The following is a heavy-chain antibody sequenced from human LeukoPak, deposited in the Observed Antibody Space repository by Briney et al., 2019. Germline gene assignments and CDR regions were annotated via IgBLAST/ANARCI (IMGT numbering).Heavy chain of an antibody. Sequence: KRGESLKISCKGSGYSFTSYWIGWVRQMPGKGLEWMGIIYPGDSDTRYSPSFQGQVTISADKSISTAYLQWSNLKASDTAMYYCATLSSGYSNGLNYFDYWGQGTLVTVSS. CDR2: IYPGDSDT. J-gene: IGHJ4*02. CDR3: ATLSSGYSNGLNYFDY. CDR1: GYSFTSYW. V-gene: IGHV5-51*01. D-gene: IGHD5-18*01.